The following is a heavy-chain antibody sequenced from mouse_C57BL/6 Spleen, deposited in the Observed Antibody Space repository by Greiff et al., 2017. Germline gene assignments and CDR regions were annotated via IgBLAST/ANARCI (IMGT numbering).Heavy chain of an antibody. CDR3: ARPDAGSSLWFAY. V-gene: IGHV14-2*01. CDR1: GFNIKDYY. J-gene: IGHJ3*01. CDR2: IDPEDGET. Sequence: EVQLQQSGAELVKPGASVKLSCTASGFNIKDYYMHWVKQRTEQGLEWIGRIDPEDGETKYAPKFQGKATITTYTSSNTAYLQLSSLTSEYTAVYYCARPDAGSSLWFAYWGQGTLVTVSA. D-gene: IGHD1-1*01.